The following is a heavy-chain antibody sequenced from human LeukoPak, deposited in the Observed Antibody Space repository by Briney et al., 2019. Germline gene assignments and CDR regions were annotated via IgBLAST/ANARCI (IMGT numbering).Heavy chain of an antibody. CDR1: GGXISSYY. J-gene: IGHJ5*02. Sequence: PSETLSLTCTVSGGXISSYYCSWIRQPPGKGQEWIGDIHYSGSTNYNPSLKSRVTISVDTSKNQFSLKLSSVTAADTAVYYCARHRPGERRFDPWGQGTLVTVSS. V-gene: IGHV4-59*08. CDR3: ARHRPGERRFDP. CDR2: IHYSGST. D-gene: IGHD3-16*01.